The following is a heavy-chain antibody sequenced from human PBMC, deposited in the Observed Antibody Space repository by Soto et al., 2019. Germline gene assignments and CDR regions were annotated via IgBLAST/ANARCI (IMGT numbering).Heavy chain of an antibody. Sequence: QVQLVQSGAEVKKPGSSVKVSCKASGGTFSSYTISWVRQAPGQGLEWMGRIIPILGIANDAQKFQGRVTITADKSTGTAYMELSSLRSEYTAVYYCARGGQGDSSGATFDYGGQGTLFTVSA. CDR1: GGTFSSYT. D-gene: IGHD3-22*01. CDR2: IIPILGIA. CDR3: ARGGQGDSSGATFDY. V-gene: IGHV1-69*02. J-gene: IGHJ4*02.